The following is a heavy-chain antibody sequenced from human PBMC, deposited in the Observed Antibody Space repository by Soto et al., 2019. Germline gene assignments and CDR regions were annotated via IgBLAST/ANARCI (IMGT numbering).Heavy chain of an antibody. CDR2: IYYSGST. Sequence: QVQLQESGPGLAKPSQTLSLTCTVSGGSISSRGYYWSWIRQHPGKGLEWIGYIYYSGSTYYNPSLKSRVTISVDTSTNQFSLNLSSVTAADTAVYSCARVYNWNYSLWGQGTLVTVSS. CDR3: ARVYNWNYSL. V-gene: IGHV4-31*03. D-gene: IGHD1-1*01. J-gene: IGHJ4*02. CDR1: GGSISSRGYY.